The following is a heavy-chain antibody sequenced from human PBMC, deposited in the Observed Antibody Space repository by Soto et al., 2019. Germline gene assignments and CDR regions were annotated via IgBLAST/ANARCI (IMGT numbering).Heavy chain of an antibody. CDR2: TYYRSKWYN. V-gene: IGHV6-1*01. CDR1: GDSVSSNSAA. D-gene: IGHD6-19*01. J-gene: IGHJ3*02. CDR3: ARDPYSPYSSGWSDAFDI. Sequence: SQTLSLTCAISGDSVSSNSAAWNWIRQSPSRGLEWLGRTYYRSKWYNDYAVSVKSRITINPDTSKNQFSLQLNSVTPEDTAAYYCARDPYSPYSSGWSDAFDIWGQGTMVTVSS.